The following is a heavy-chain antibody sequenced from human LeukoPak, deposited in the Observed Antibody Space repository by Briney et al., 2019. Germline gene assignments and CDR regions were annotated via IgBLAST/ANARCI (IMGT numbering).Heavy chain of an antibody. D-gene: IGHD3-10*01. CDR1: GGSFSGYY. CDR3: ARGRGFGYYYYYYMDV. CDR2: INHSGST. J-gene: IGHJ6*03. Sequence: SETLSLSCAVYGGSFSGYYWSWIRQPPGKGLEWIGEINHSGSTNYNPSLKSRVTISVDTSKNQFSLKLSSVTAADTAVYYCARGRGFGYYYYYYMDVWGKGTTVTVSS. V-gene: IGHV4-34*01.